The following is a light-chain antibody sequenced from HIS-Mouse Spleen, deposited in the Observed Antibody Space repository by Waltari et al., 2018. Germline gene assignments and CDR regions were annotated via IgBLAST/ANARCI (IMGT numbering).Light chain of an antibody. V-gene: IGLV2-11*01. CDR3: CSYAGSYTYV. CDR2: DVS. Sequence: QSALTQPRSVSGSPGQSVTISCPGTSSDVGGYNYVSWYPQHPGKAPKLMIYDVSKRPSGVPDRFSGSKSGNTASLTISGLQAEDEADYYCCSYAGSYTYVFGTGTKVTVL. J-gene: IGLJ1*01. CDR1: SSDVGGYNY.